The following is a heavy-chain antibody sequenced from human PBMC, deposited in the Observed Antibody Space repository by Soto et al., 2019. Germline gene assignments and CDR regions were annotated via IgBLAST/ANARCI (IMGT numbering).Heavy chain of an antibody. CDR2: IIPIFGAA. CDR1: GSTFSNYV. CDR3: ARDMTRPVVPYFDF. Sequence: QVQLVQSGAEVKKPGSSVKVSCKASGSTFSNYVVNWVRQAPGQGLEWMVRIIPIFGAANYAHKFQGRGTITADKSTSTSYMELSSLRSEDPAVYYCARDMTRPVVPYFDFLGQGTLVTVSS. V-gene: IGHV1-69*06. J-gene: IGHJ4*02. D-gene: IGHD2-21*01.